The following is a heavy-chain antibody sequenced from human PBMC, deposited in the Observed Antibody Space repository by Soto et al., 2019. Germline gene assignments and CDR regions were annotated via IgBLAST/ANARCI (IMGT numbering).Heavy chain of an antibody. J-gene: IGHJ5*02. CDR3: ARGGRNHPFDP. CDR2: MSPNSGNT. V-gene: IGHV1-8*01. D-gene: IGHD1-26*01. CDR1: GEGFASSD. Sequence: GASVKVSCKASGEGFASSDISWVRQTTGQGLEWMGWMSPNSGNTGYAQRFQGRVTMTWDTSISTAFMELSSLRSDDTALYYCARGGRNHPFDPWGQGTLVTVSS.